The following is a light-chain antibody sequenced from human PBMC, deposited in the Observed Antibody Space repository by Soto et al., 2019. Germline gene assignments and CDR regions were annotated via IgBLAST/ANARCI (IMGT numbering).Light chain of an antibody. Sequence: EVVLTQSPGTLSLSPGERATLSCRASQSVSSNHLAWYQQKPGQAPRRLIYGASSRATGVPDRFSGSGSGTDFTLTISRLEPEDFAVYYCQQYDGLHGTFGLGTKVEI. CDR3: QQYDGLHGT. CDR1: QSVSSNH. CDR2: GAS. J-gene: IGKJ1*01. V-gene: IGKV3-20*01.